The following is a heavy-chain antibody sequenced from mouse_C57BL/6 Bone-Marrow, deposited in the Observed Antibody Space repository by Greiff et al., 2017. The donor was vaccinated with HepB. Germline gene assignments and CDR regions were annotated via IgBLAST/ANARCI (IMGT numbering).Heavy chain of an antibody. CDR3: VRDTPCYGSPHWYFDV. CDR1: GFTFNTYA. J-gene: IGHJ1*03. D-gene: IGHD1-1*01. Sequence: EVQLVESGGGLVQPKGSLKLSCAASGFTFNTYAMHWVRQAPGKGLEWVARIRSKSSNYATYYADSVKDRFTISRDDSQSMLYLQMNNLKTEDTAMYYCVRDTPCYGSPHWYFDVWGTGTTVTVSS. V-gene: IGHV10-3*01. CDR2: IRSKSSNYAT.